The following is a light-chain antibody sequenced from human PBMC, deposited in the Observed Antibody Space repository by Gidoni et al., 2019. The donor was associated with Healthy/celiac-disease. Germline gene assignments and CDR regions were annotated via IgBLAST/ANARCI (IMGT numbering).Light chain of an antibody. V-gene: IGLV1-40*01. J-gene: IGLJ2*01. Sequence: QSVLTQPPSVSGAPGQRVTISCPGSSPNIGAGYDVHWYQQLPGTAPKLLIYGNSNRPSGVPERFSSSKSGTSASLAITGLQAEDEADYYCQSYDSSLSGVVFGGGTKLTVL. CDR1: SPNIGAGYD. CDR2: GNS. CDR3: QSYDSSLSGVV.